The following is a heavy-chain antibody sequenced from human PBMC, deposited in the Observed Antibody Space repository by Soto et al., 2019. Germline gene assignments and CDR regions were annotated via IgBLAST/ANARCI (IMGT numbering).Heavy chain of an antibody. D-gene: IGHD1-1*01. V-gene: IGHV3-74*01. CDR3: ARTYVPGIAGFDP. J-gene: IGHJ5*02. Sequence: VGSLRLSCAATGFTLRTNGMSWVRQAPGEGLVWVSRMSGDGKTISYADSVKGRFTISRDNAKNTLYLQMNSLRVEDTAVYYCARTYVPGIAGFDPWGQGTLVTVSS. CDR2: MSGDGKTI. CDR1: GFTLRTNG.